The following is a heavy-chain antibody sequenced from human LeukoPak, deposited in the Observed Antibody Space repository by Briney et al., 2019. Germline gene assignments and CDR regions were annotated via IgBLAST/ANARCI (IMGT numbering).Heavy chain of an antibody. D-gene: IGHD3-22*01. CDR3: ARDLAYYYDSSGYYYY. J-gene: IGHJ4*02. Sequence: PGGSLRLSCAASGFTFSSYSMNWVRQAPGKGLEWVSSISSSSSYIYYAHSVKGRFTISRDNAKNSLYLQMNSLRAEDTAVYYCARDLAYYYDSSGYYYYWGQGTLVTVSS. V-gene: IGHV3-21*01. CDR2: ISSSSSYI. CDR1: GFTFSSYS.